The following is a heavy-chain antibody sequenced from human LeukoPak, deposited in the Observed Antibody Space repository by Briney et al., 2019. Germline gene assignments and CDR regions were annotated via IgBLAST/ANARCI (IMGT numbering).Heavy chain of an antibody. CDR1: GGSISSSSYY. D-gene: IGHD3-3*01. J-gene: IGHJ4*02. V-gene: IGHV4-39*01. CDR3: ARQPSRITIFGVVPPHFDY. Sequence: SETLSLTCTVSGGSISSSSYYWGWIRQPPRKGLEWIGSIYYSGSTYYNPSLKSRVTISVDTSKNQFSLKLSSVTAADTAVYYCARQPSRITIFGVVPPHFDYWGQGTLVTVSS. CDR2: IYYSGST.